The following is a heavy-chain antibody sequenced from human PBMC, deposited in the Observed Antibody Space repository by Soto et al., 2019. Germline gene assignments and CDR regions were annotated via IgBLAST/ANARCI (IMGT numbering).Heavy chain of an antibody. V-gene: IGHV3-23*01. D-gene: IGHD5-12*01. Sequence: GGSLRLSCVASGFSFSTCAMSWVRQAPGKGLEWVSGISASGGRTYFADSVKGRFTVSRDNSNNTLFLQLNRLRDDDTAVYYCPKAPYENQTAQGQLDHWGQGTLVTVS. CDR3: PKAPYENQTAQGQLDH. CDR1: GFSFSTCA. J-gene: IGHJ4*02. CDR2: ISASGGRT.